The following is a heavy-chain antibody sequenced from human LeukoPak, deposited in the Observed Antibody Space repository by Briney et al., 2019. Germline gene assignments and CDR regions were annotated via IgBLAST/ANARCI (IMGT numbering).Heavy chain of an antibody. V-gene: IGHV1-8*01. CDR3: GGGPGNGRPQNYFDY. D-gene: IGHD2-8*01. CDR2: MNPNSGNT. J-gene: IGHJ4*02. Sequence: ASVEVSCEASGYTFTSYDINWVRQATGQGPEWMGWMNPNSGNTGYVQRFQGRVTMTRNTSISTAYMELNSLRSEDTAVYFCGGGPGNGRPQNYFDYWGQGTLVTVSP. CDR1: GYTFTSYD.